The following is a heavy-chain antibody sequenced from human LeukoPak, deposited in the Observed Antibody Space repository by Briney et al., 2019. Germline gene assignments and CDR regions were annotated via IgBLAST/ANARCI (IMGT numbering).Heavy chain of an antibody. CDR2: IYYSGST. CDR1: GGSISSYY. CDR3: ARYSYGTGGFDY. D-gene: IGHD5-18*01. J-gene: IGHJ4*02. Sequence: SETLSLTCTVSGGSISSYYWSWIRQPPGKGLEWIGYIYYSGSTNYNPSLKSRVTISVGTSKNQFSLKLSSVTAADTAVYYCARYSYGTGGFDYWGQGTLVTVSS. V-gene: IGHV4-59*08.